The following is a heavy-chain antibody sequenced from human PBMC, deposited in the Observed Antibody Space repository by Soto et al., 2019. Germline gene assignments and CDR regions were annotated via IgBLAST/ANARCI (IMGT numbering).Heavy chain of an antibody. Sequence: SVNVSCKASGGTFSSYAISWVRQAPGQGLEWMGGIIPIFGTANYAQKFQGRVTITADESTSTAYMELSSLRSEDTAVYYCARADDDSGSVFDIWGQGTIVTVSS. D-gene: IGHD3-10*01. J-gene: IGHJ3*02. V-gene: IGHV1-69*13. CDR2: IIPIFGTA. CDR1: GGTFSSYA. CDR3: ARADDDSGSVFDI.